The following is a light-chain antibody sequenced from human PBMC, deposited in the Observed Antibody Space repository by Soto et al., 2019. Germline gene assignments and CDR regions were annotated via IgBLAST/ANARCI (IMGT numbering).Light chain of an antibody. Sequence: VLTQPPSLSAAPGQEVTISCSGSGSNVGYNSVSWYQQLPGTAHKLLIYDNYKRPSGIPARFSGSKSGTSASLGITGLQTGDGADYYCGAWDDSLTAYVFGSGTKVTVL. CDR3: GAWDDSLTAYV. V-gene: IGLV1-51*01. CDR2: DNY. CDR1: GSNVGYNS. J-gene: IGLJ1*01.